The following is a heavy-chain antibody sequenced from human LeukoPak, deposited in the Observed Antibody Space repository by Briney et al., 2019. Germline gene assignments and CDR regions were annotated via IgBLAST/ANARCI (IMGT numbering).Heavy chain of an antibody. J-gene: IGHJ6*04. CDR1: GGSFSGYY. CDR3: ARGGGVQLERRYYYGMDV. CDR2: TNHSGST. V-gene: IGHV4-34*01. Sequence: SETLSLTCAVYGGSFSGYYWSWIRQPPGKGLEWIGETNHSGSTNYNPSLKSRVTISVDTSKNQFSLKLSSVTAADTAVYYCARGGGVQLERRYYYGMDVWGKGTTVTVSS. D-gene: IGHD1-1*01.